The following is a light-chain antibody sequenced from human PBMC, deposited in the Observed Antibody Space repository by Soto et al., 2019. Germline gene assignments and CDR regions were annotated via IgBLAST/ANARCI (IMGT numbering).Light chain of an antibody. CDR2: TAS. Sequence: DIQMSQSPSSLSASVGDRVSITCRASQSISSYLNWYQQKPGKAPKLLIYTASSLQSGVPSRFSGGGSGTDFTLTISNLQPEDFATYYGQQRYSTPFTFGPGPKVDLK. J-gene: IGKJ3*01. V-gene: IGKV1-39*01. CDR3: QQRYSTPFT. CDR1: QSISSY.